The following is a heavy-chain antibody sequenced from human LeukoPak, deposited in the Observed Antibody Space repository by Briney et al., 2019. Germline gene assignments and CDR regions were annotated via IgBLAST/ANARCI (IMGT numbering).Heavy chain of an antibody. D-gene: IGHD1-20*01. V-gene: IGHV3-66*01. J-gene: IGHJ4*02. Sequence: PGGSLRLSCEASGFTVSGTYMTWVRQAPGKGLEWVSVIYSGGSTYYAGSVKGRSIISRDNSKNTLYLHMNSLRAEDTAVYYCARALNWKEYYFDFWGQGALVTVSS. CDR1: GFTVSGTY. CDR3: ARALNWKEYYFDF. CDR2: IYSGGST.